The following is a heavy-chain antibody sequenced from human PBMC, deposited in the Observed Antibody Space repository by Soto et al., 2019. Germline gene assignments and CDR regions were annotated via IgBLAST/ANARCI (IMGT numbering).Heavy chain of an antibody. CDR1: GYTFTSYG. V-gene: IGHV1-18*01. CDR3: ARGGRHDSSGYYLPFSGMDV. J-gene: IGHJ6*02. CDR2: ISAYNGNT. D-gene: IGHD3-22*01. Sequence: QVQLVQSGAEVKKPGASVKVSCKASGYTFTSYGISWVRQAPGQGLEWMGWISAYNGNTNYAQKLQGRVTMTTDTPTSTANMELRSMSSDDTAVYYCARGGRHDSSGYYLPFSGMDVWGQGTTVTVSS.